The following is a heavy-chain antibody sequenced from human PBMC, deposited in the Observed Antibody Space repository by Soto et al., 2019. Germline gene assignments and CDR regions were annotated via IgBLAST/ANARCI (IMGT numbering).Heavy chain of an antibody. V-gene: IGHV1-3*01. CDR2: INAGNGNT. Sequence: GASVKVSCKASGYTFTSYAIHWVRQAPGQRLEWMGWINAGNGNTKYSQKFQGRVTITRDTSASTAYMELSSLRSEDTAVYYCARDGQEREWEPRGYYYYGMDVWGQGTTVTVSS. J-gene: IGHJ6*02. CDR3: ARDGQEREWEPRGYYYYGMDV. CDR1: GYTFTSYA. D-gene: IGHD1-26*01.